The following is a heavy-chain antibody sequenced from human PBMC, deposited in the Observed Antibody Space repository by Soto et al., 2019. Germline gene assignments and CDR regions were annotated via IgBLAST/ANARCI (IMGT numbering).Heavy chain of an antibody. J-gene: IGHJ4*02. CDR1: GYTFTSYG. Sequence: ASVKVSCKASGYTFTSYGISWVRQAPGQGLEWMGWISAYNGNTNYAQKLQGRVTMTTDTSTSTAYMELSSLRSEDTAVYYCARPRGKVLRYFDWLLNRALNFDYWGQGTLVTVSS. CDR2: ISAYNGNT. CDR3: ARPRGKVLRYFDWLLNRALNFDY. D-gene: IGHD3-9*01. V-gene: IGHV1-18*01.